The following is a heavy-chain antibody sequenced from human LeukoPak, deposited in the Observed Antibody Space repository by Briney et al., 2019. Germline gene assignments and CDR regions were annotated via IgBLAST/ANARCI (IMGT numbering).Heavy chain of an antibody. Sequence: EGSLRLSCAASGFIFSSYAMSWVRQAPGKGLEWVSTISGSGGSTYYADSVKGRFTISRDNSKNTLYLQMNSLRAEDTAVYYCAKDTWRYDYWGQGTLVTVSS. CDR3: AKDTWRYDY. CDR1: GFIFSSYA. CDR2: ISGSGGST. V-gene: IGHV3-23*01. D-gene: IGHD2/OR15-2a*01. J-gene: IGHJ4*02.